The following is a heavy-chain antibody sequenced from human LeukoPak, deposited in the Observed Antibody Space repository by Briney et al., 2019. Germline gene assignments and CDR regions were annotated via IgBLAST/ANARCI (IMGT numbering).Heavy chain of an antibody. CDR1: GFTFSSYE. J-gene: IGHJ4*02. CDR3: ARVFGSSWLSGSVLGGVFDY. D-gene: IGHD6-13*01. Sequence: GGSLRLSCAASGFTFSSYEMNWVRQAPGKGLEWVSYISSSGSTIYYADSVKGRFTISRDNAKNSLYLQMNSLRAEDTAVYYCARVFGSSWLSGSVLGGVFDYWGQGTLVTVSS. CDR2: ISSSGSTI. V-gene: IGHV3-48*03.